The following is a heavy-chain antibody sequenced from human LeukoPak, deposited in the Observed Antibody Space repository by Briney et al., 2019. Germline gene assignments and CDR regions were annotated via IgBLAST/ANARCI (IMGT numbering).Heavy chain of an antibody. J-gene: IGHJ4*02. Sequence: GGSLRLSCAASGFTFSSYSMKWVRQAPGKGLEWVSYISSSSSTIYYADSVKGRFTISRDNAKNSLYLQMNSLRAEDTAVYYCARGRLIYSGSYPEGYYFDYWGQGTLVTVSS. CDR3: ARGRLIYSGSYPEGYYFDY. V-gene: IGHV3-48*04. D-gene: IGHD1-26*01. CDR2: ISSSSSTI. CDR1: GFTFSSYS.